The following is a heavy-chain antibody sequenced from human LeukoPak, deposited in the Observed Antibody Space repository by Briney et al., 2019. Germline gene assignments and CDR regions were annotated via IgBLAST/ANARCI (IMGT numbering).Heavy chain of an antibody. CDR2: TYYRSKWYN. V-gene: IGHV6-1*01. CDR1: GDSVSNNSVA. J-gene: IGHJ6*02. D-gene: IGHD2-2*01. Sequence: SQTLSLTCAISGDSVSNNSVAWDWIRQSPSRGLEWLGRTYYRSKWYNDYAVSVKSRITINPDTSKNQFSLQLNSVTPEDTAVYYCAVAAASYGMDVWGQGTTVTVSS. CDR3: AVAAASYGMDV.